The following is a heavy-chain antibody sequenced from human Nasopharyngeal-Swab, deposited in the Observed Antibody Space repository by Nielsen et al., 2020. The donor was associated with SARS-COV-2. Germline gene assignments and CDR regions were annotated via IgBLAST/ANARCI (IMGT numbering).Heavy chain of an antibody. CDR1: GFSFSSYG. CDR3: AKARAGVRGFDY. Sequence: GESLKISCAASGFSFSSYGMHWVRQAPGKGLEWVAVISGDGGNKYYGDSVKGRFTISRDNSKNTLYLQVSSLRPEDKAVYYCAKARAGVRGFDYWGQGVPVTVSA. J-gene: IGHJ4*02. CDR2: ISGDGGNK. V-gene: IGHV3-30*18. D-gene: IGHD3-10*01.